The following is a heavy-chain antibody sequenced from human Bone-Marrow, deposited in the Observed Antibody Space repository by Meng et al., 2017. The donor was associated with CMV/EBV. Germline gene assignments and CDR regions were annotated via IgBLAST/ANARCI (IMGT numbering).Heavy chain of an antibody. CDR2: ISSSSSTI. CDR1: GFTFSNYG. D-gene: IGHD3-16*01. J-gene: IGHJ4*02. Sequence: GGSLRLSCAASGFTFSNYGMHWVRQAPGKGLEWVSYISSSSSTIYYADSVKGRFTISRDNAKNSLYLQMNSLRAEDTAVYYCARSRLRDFDYWGQGTLVTVSS. V-gene: IGHV3-48*04. CDR3: ARSRLRDFDY.